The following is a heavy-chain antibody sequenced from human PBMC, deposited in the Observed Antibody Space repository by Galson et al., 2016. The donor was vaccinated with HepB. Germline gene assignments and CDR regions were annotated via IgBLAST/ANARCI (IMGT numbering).Heavy chain of an antibody. CDR2: ISSNGGTT. Sequence: SLRLSCAASGFTFSSYAMHWVRQAPGKGLEYVSAISSNGGTTYYADSVKGRITLSRDDSKNTLYLQISSLRAEDTAVYYCVSPFCSGGRCFRYYYGMDVWGQGTTVTVSS. J-gene: IGHJ6*02. CDR1: GFTFSSYA. V-gene: IGHV3-64D*09. D-gene: IGHD2-15*01. CDR3: VSPFCSGGRCFRYYYGMDV.